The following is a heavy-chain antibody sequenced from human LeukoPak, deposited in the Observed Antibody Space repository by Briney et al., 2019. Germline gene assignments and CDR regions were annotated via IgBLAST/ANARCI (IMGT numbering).Heavy chain of an antibody. CDR1: GFTFSSYA. Sequence: GGSLRLSCAASGFTFSSYAMSWVRQAPGKGLEWVSGITGNGVSTYYADSVKGRFTISRDNSKNTLYLQMNSLRAEDTAVYYCARGHMDIVATDDAFDIWGQGTMVTVSS. J-gene: IGHJ3*02. D-gene: IGHD5-12*01. V-gene: IGHV3-23*01. CDR3: ARGHMDIVATDDAFDI. CDR2: ITGNGVST.